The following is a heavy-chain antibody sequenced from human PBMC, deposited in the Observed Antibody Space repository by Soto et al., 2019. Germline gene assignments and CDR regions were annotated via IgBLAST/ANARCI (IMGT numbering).Heavy chain of an antibody. J-gene: IGHJ6*02. D-gene: IGHD2-21*02. V-gene: IGHV3-13*01. Sequence: EVQLVESGGGLVQPGGSLRLSCAASGFTFSSYDMHWVRQATGKGLEWVSAIGTAGDTYYPGSVKGRFTISRENAKNSCNLQMKSLRAEDTAGNSWAREFVTYGRAVGGQGTRSPSP. CDR1: GFTFSSYD. CDR2: IGTAGDT. CDR3: AREFVTYGRAV.